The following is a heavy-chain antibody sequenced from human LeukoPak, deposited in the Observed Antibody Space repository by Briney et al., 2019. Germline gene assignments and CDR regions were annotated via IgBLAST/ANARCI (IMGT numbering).Heavy chain of an antibody. D-gene: IGHD3-22*01. J-gene: IGHJ4*02. CDR3: ARVLNYYDSSGYYSN. CDR1: GGSFSGYY. V-gene: IGHV4-34*01. CDR2: INHSGST. Sequence: SETLSLACAVYGGSFSGYYWSWIRQPPGKRLEWIGEINHSGSTNYNPSLKSRVTISVDTSKNQFSLKLSSVTAADTAVYYCARVLNYYDSSGYYSNWGQGTLVTVSS.